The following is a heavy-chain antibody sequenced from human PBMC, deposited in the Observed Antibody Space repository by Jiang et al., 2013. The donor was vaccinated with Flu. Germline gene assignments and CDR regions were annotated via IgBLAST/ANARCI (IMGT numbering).Heavy chain of an antibody. Sequence: SGAEVKKPGSSVKVSCKASGGTFSSYAISWVRQAPGQGLEWMGGIIPILGIANYAQEFQGRVTITADKSTSTAYMELSSLRSEDTAVYYCARDGEDSSGYYPKSQNYYYYGMDVWGQGTTVTVSS. CDR2: IIPILGIA. J-gene: IGHJ6*02. V-gene: IGHV1-69*04. CDR3: ARDGEDSSGYYPKSQNYYYYGMDV. D-gene: IGHD3-22*01. CDR1: GGTFSSYA.